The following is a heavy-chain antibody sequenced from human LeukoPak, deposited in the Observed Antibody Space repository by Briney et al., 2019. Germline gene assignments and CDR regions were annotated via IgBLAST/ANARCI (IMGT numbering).Heavy chain of an antibody. CDR3: ARDRTWYYYDSSGYYW. J-gene: IGHJ4*02. CDR2: IIPIFGTA. Sequence: SVKVTCKASGGTFSSYAISWVRQAPGQGLEWMGGIIPIFGTANYAQKFQGRVTITADESTSTAYMELSSLRSEDTAVYYCARDRTWYYYDSSGYYWWGQGTLVTVSS. D-gene: IGHD3-22*01. V-gene: IGHV1-69*01. CDR1: GGTFSSYA.